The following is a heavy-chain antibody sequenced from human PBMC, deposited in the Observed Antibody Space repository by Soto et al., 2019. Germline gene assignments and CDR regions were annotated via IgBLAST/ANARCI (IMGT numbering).Heavy chain of an antibody. Sequence: QVQLVQSGAEVKKPGSSVTVSCKASGGTFSSDTISWVRQAPGQGLEWMGGIIPIFGTANYAQKFQGRVTITADEYTSTAYMELSSLRSEDTAVYYCARGNHRWLQLWYFDLWGRGTLVTVSS. V-gene: IGHV1-69*12. J-gene: IGHJ2*01. CDR3: ARGNHRWLQLWYFDL. CDR1: GGTFSSDT. D-gene: IGHD5-12*01. CDR2: IIPIFGTA.